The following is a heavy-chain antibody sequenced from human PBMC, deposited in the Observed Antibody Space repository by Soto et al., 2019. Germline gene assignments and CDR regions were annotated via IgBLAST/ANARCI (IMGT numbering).Heavy chain of an antibody. J-gene: IGHJ4*02. CDR3: ARAQVAATGDY. CDR1: GFTFSSYS. D-gene: IGHD2-15*01. CDR2: ISSSGDTI. V-gene: IGHV3-48*04. Sequence: GGSLRLSCAASGFTFSSYSMNWVRQAPGKGLEGVSYISSSGDTIYYADSVKGRFTISKDNAKTSLYLHMNSLRAEDSAVYYCARAQVAATGDYWGQGTLVTVPS.